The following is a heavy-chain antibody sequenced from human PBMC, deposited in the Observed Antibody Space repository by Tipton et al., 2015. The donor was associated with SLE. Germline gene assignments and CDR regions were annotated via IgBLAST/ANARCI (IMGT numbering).Heavy chain of an antibody. Sequence: GLVKPSETLSLTCTVSGGSISRYYWSWIRQPPGKGLEWIGYIYYTGSTNYNPSLKSRVTISVDTSKNQFSLKLTSVTAADTAVYYCARAITMMGTGFYYNYYYMDVWGKGTTVIVSS. CDR2: IYYTGST. D-gene: IGHD3-22*01. J-gene: IGHJ6*03. CDR3: ARAITMMGTGFYYNYYYMDV. CDR1: GGSISRYY. V-gene: IGHV4-59*01.